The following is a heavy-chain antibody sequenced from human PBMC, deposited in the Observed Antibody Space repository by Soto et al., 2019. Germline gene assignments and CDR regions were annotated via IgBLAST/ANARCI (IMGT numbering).Heavy chain of an antibody. D-gene: IGHD3-3*01. J-gene: IGHJ6*02. Sequence: GGSLRLSCAASGFTFSSYAMSWVRQSPGKGLEWVSAISGSGGSTYYADSVKGRFTISRDNSKNTLYLQMNSLRAEDTAVYYCAKDQRYYDFWSGYYTGYYYYGMDVWGQGTTVTVSS. CDR3: AKDQRYYDFWSGYYTGYYYYGMDV. CDR1: GFTFSSYA. V-gene: IGHV3-23*01. CDR2: ISGSGGST.